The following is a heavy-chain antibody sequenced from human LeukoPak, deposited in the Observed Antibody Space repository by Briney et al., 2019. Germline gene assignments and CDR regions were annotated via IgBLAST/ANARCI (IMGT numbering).Heavy chain of an antibody. CDR2: ISSNGRST. D-gene: IGHD3-9*01. CDR1: GFTFSSFV. V-gene: IGHV3-64D*06. Sequence: PGGSLRLSCSASGFTFSSFVMHWVRQAPGKGLEYVSAISSNGRSTSYADSVKGRFTISRDNSKSTLYLQMSSLRPGDTAVYYCVKDTVYDILTGYFNFEYWGQGTLVTVSS. CDR3: VKDTVYDILTGYFNFEY. J-gene: IGHJ4*02.